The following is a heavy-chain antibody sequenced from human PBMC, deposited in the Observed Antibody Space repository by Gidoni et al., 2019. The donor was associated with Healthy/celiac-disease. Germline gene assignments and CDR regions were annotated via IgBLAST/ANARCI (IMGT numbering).Heavy chain of an antibody. CDR3: ARVGEQQLVYYFDY. D-gene: IGHD6-13*01. CDR1: GFTFSSYW. Sequence: EVQLVESGGGLVQPGGSLRLSCAASGFTFSSYWMSWVRQAPGKGLEWVANIKQDGSEKYYVDSVKGRFTISRDNAKNSLYLQMNSLRAEDTAVYYCARVGEQQLVYYFDYWGQGTLVTVSS. V-gene: IGHV3-7*04. CDR2: IKQDGSEK. J-gene: IGHJ4*02.